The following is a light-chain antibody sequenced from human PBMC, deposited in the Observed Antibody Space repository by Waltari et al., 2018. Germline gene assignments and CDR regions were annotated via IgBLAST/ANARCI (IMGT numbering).Light chain of an antibody. V-gene: IGKV1-33*01. CDR3: QQYDNSLS. Sequence: DIQLTQSPSPLSASVGDRVTITCQASQDISNYLSWYQQKPGKAPKLLIYDASNLETGVPSRFSGSGSGTDFALTISSLQPEDFVIYYCQQYDNSLSFGGGTKVDIK. J-gene: IGKJ4*01. CDR1: QDISNY. CDR2: DAS.